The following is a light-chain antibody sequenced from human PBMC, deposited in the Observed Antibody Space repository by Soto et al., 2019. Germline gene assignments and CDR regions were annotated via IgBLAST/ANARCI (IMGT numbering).Light chain of an antibody. Sequence: QSVLTQPPSASGTPGQRVTISCSGSSSNIGSNYVYWYQQLPGTAPKLLIYRNNQRPSGVPDRFSGSKSGTSASLAISGLRSEDEAEYYCAACDDSLSGPVFGGGTKLTVL. V-gene: IGLV1-47*01. J-gene: IGLJ3*02. CDR1: SSNIGSNY. CDR3: AACDDSLSGPV. CDR2: RNN.